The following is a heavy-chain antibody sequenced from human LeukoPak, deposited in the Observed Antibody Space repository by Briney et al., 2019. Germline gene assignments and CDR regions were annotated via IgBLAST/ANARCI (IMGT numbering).Heavy chain of an antibody. CDR3: AKVGTEVKSGYSYGSPDDY. Sequence: GGSLRLSCAASGFTFSSYAMSWVRQAPGKGLEWVSAISGSGGSTYYADSVKGRFTISRDNSKNTLYLQMNSLRAEDTAVYYCAKVGTEVKSGYSYGSPDDYWGQGTPVTVSS. CDR2: ISGSGGST. V-gene: IGHV3-23*01. CDR1: GFTFSSYA. J-gene: IGHJ4*02. D-gene: IGHD5-18*01.